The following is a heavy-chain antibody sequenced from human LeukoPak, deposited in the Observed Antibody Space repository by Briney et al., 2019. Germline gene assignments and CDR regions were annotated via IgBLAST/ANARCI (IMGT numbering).Heavy chain of an antibody. CDR1: GFTFSNYG. CDR3: ARDGEDSSGYRS. D-gene: IGHD3-22*01. CDR2: VWHDGINK. Sequence: GGSLRLSCAASGFTFSNYGIHWVRQAPGKGLEWVAVVWHDGINKYYGDSVKGRFTISRDNSKNTVSLQMNSLRAEDTAVYYCARDGEDSSGYRSWGQGTLVTVSS. V-gene: IGHV3-33*01. J-gene: IGHJ5*02.